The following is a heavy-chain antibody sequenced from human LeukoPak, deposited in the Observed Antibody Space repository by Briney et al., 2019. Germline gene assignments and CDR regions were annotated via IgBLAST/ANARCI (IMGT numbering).Heavy chain of an antibody. CDR2: FDPEDGET. V-gene: IGHV1-24*01. J-gene: IGHJ6*02. CDR1: GYTLTELS. D-gene: IGHD1-26*01. CDR3: ATDSKGIVGATNDYYYGMDV. Sequence: ASVKVSCKVSGYTLTELSMHWVRQAPGKGLEWMGGFDPEDGETIYAQKFQGRVTMTEDTSTDTAYMELSSLRSEDTAVYYCATDSKGIVGATNDYYYGMDVWGQGTMVTVSS.